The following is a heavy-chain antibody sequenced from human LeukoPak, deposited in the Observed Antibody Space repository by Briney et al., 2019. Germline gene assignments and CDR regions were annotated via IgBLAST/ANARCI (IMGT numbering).Heavy chain of an antibody. V-gene: IGHV3-11*01. Sequence: PGGALLLCFAAPGFTFSYYYRRRSRQARGWVVGRGSYISSSGSTIYYADSVKGRFTISRDNAKNSLYLQMNSLRAEDTAVYYCARTRGYSYGSDYWGQGSLVTVSS. J-gene: IGHJ4*02. D-gene: IGHD5-18*01. CDR1: GFTFSYYY. CDR2: ISSSGSTI. CDR3: ARTRGYSYGSDY.